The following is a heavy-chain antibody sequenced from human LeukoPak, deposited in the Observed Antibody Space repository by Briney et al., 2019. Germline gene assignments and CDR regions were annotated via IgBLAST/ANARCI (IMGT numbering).Heavy chain of an antibody. CDR3: AKDRAVWFGELLSDGMDV. J-gene: IGHJ6*02. Sequence: GGSLRLSCAASGFTFSSYAMHWVRQAPGKGLEWVAVISYDGSNKYYADSVKGRFTISRDNSKNTLYLQMNSLRAEDTAVYYCAKDRAVWFGELLSDGMDVWGQGTTVTVSS. CDR1: GFTFSSYA. V-gene: IGHV3-30-3*01. CDR2: ISYDGSNK. D-gene: IGHD3-10*01.